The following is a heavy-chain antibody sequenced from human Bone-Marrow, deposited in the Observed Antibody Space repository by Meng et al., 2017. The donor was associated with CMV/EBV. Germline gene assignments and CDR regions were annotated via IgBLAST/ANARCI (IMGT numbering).Heavy chain of an antibody. CDR2: ISAYNGNT. J-gene: IGHJ6*02. D-gene: IGHD6-6*01. CDR1: GYTFTSYG. V-gene: IGHV1-18*01. Sequence: ASVKVSCKASGYTFTSYGIGWVRQAPGQGLEWMGWISAYNGNTNYAQKLQGRVTMTTDTSTSTAYMELRSLRSDDTAVYYCARDSPSSIAARPLYYYYYYGMDVWGQGTTVTVSS. CDR3: ARDSPSSIAARPLYYYYYYGMDV.